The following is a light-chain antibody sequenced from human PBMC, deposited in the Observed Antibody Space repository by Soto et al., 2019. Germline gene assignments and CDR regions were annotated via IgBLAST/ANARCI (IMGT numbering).Light chain of an antibody. V-gene: IGLV1-40*01. Sequence: QSVLTQPPSVSGARGQRVTISCTGSSSKIGAGYDVHWYQQRPETAPKLLIFGTINRPSGVPDRFSGSKSGTSASLAITGLQAEDEGDYYCQSYDSTLSARYVFGTGTNLTVL. CDR1: SSKIGAGYD. J-gene: IGLJ1*01. CDR2: GTI. CDR3: QSYDSTLSARYV.